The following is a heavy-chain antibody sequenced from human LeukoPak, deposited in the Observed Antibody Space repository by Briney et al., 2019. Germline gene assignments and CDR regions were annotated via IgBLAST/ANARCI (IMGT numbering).Heavy chain of an antibody. CDR2: IYYSGST. Sequence: SETLSLTCTVSGGSMSSYYWSWIRQPPGKGLEWIGYIYYSGSTNYNPSLKSRVTISVDTSKNQFSLKLSSVTAADTAVYYCARDPFGKTSPESYYYDSSGDDAFDIWGQGTMVTVSS. D-gene: IGHD3-22*01. J-gene: IGHJ3*02. CDR1: GGSMSSYY. V-gene: IGHV4-59*01. CDR3: ARDPFGKTSPESYYYDSSGDDAFDI.